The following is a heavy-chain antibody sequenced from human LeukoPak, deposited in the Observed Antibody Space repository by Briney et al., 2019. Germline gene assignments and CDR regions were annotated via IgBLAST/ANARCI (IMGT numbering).Heavy chain of an antibody. CDR3: ARDFDTSGYTFDY. CDR1: GFTFNTYS. V-gene: IGHV3-48*02. CDR2: ISGSSRII. D-gene: IGHD3-22*01. Sequence: GGSLRLSCAASGFTFNTYSMNWVRQAPGKGLEWVSYISGSSRIIYYAASVKGRFTISRDNAKSSLYLQMNSLRDEDTAVYYCARDFDTSGYTFDYWGQGILVTVSS. J-gene: IGHJ4*02.